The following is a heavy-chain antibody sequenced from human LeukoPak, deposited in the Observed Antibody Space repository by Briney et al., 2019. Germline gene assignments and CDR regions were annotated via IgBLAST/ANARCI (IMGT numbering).Heavy chain of an antibody. Sequence: PGGSLRLSCAASGFTFSSYGMHWVRQAPGKGLEWVAVISHDGTNQYYADSVKGRFTISRDNSKNTLYVQMNSLRAEDTAVYYCAKDVDPFGSGSYVEGLDYWGQGTLVTVSS. J-gene: IGHJ4*02. CDR3: AKDVDPFGSGSYVEGLDY. CDR1: GFTFSSYG. CDR2: ISHDGTNQ. V-gene: IGHV3-30*18. D-gene: IGHD3-10*01.